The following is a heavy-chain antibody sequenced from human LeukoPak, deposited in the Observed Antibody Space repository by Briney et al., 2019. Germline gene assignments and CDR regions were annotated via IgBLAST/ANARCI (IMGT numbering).Heavy chain of an antibody. D-gene: IGHD3-10*01. Sequence: ASVKVSCKTSGYTFTQFAINWMRQATGQGLEWMGWMNPNSGNTGYAQKFQGRVTMTRNTSISTAYMELSSLRSEDTAVYYCARGRYYYGSGSYLTSVYNWFDPWGQGTLVTVSS. CDR3: ARGRYYYGSGSYLTSVYNWFDP. CDR1: GYTFTQFA. CDR2: MNPNSGNT. J-gene: IGHJ5*02. V-gene: IGHV1-8*01.